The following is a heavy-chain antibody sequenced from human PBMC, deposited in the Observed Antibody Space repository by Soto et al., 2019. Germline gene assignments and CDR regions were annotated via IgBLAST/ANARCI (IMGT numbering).Heavy chain of an antibody. CDR3: ARAGHDSSGYYYGGLDY. CDR2: IWTDGSYE. J-gene: IGHJ4*02. D-gene: IGHD3-22*01. V-gene: IGHV3-33*01. CDR1: GFTFSRYG. Sequence: QVQLVESGGGVAQPGGSLRLSCAASGFTFSRYGMHWVRQAPGKGLEWVAVIWTDGSYEYYADSVMGRFTISRDNSKNTLYLQMNSLRAEDTDVYYCARAGHDSSGYYYGGLDYWGPGTLVTVSS.